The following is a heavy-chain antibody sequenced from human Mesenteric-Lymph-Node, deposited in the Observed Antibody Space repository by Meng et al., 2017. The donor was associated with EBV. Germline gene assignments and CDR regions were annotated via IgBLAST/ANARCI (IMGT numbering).Heavy chain of an antibody. D-gene: IGHD6-19*01. J-gene: IGHJ4*02. CDR1: GFSVSTSGEG. CDR2: IYWDNDK. V-gene: IGHV2-5*02. Sequence: ITLKESGLTLVNPPQTLTLTCSLSGFSVSTSGEGVGWIRQPPGKALEWLAVIYWDNDKRYSPSLKSRLTVTRDTSKNQVVLTMTNMDPVDTATYYCAHRRWDSSGWYGGHLDYWGPGTLVTVSS. CDR3: AHRRWDSSGWYGGHLDY.